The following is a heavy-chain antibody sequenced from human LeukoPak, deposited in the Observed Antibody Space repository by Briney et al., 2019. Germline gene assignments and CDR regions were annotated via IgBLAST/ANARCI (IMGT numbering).Heavy chain of an antibody. J-gene: IGHJ6*03. CDR2: ISSSGSTI. D-gene: IGHD2-15*01. V-gene: IGHV3-11*01. Sequence: GGSLRLSCAASGFTFSDYYMSWIRQAPGKGLEWVSYISSSGSTIYYADSVKGRFTISRDNAKNSLYLQMNSLRAEDTAVYYCARRMADCSGGSCYIHYYYYMDVWGKGTTVTISS. CDR1: GFTFSDYY. CDR3: ARRMADCSGGSCYIHYYYYMDV.